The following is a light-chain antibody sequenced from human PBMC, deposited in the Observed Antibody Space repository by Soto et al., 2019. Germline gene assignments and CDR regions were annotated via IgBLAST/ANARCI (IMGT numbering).Light chain of an antibody. CDR2: AAS. CDR3: LQDYDYPRT. V-gene: IGKV1-6*01. Sequence: ATQMGQSPSSLSASVGDRVTIACRASQGIRTELGWYQQKAGEAPKLLIYAASTLQSGVPPRFSGSGSGTDFTLTISSLQPEDFATYYCLQDYDYPRTFGQGTKVDIK. CDR1: QGIRTE. J-gene: IGKJ1*01.